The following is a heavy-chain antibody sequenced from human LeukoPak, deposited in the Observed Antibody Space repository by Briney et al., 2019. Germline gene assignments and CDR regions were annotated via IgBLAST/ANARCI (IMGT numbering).Heavy chain of an antibody. Sequence: ASVKVSCKASGYTFSGNYIQWVRQAPGQGLEWMGWINPNNGGTNYAQNFQGRVTMTRDTSISTAYMELSRLTSDDTAEYYCARDHCATTGCYEDYYYGLDVWGQGTTVTVSS. CDR2: INPNNGGT. CDR1: GYTFSGNY. V-gene: IGHV1-2*02. CDR3: ARDHCATTGCYEDYYYGLDV. D-gene: IGHD2-2*01. J-gene: IGHJ6*02.